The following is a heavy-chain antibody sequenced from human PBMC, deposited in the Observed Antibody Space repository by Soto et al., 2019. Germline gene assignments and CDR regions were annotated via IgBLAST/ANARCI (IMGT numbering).Heavy chain of an antibody. CDR1: GFTFSSYS. V-gene: IGHV3-21*01. D-gene: IGHD2-2*01. CDR3: ARGEWGDIVVVPAEYYFDY. CDR2: ISSSSSYI. J-gene: IGHJ4*02. Sequence: GGSLRLSCAASGFTFSSYSMNWVRQAPGKGLEWVSSISSSSSYIYYADSVKGRFTISRDNAKNSLYLQMNSLRAEDTAVYYCARGEWGDIVVVPAEYYFDYWGQGTLVTVSS.